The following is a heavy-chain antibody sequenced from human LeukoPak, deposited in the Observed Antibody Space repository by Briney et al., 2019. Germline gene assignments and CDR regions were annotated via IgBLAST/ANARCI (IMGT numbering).Heavy chain of an antibody. D-gene: IGHD3-10*01. Sequence: GGSPRLSCAASGFTFSSYAMSWVRQAPGKGLEWVSAISGSGGSTYYADSVKGRFTISRDNSKNMLYLQMNSLRAEDTAVYYCAKDTDEGFGELLYYFDYWGQGTLVTVSS. V-gene: IGHV3-23*01. CDR1: GFTFSSYA. CDR2: ISGSGGST. CDR3: AKDTDEGFGELLYYFDY. J-gene: IGHJ4*02.